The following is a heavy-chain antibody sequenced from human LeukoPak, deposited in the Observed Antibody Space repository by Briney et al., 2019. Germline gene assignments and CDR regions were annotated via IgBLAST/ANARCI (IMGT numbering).Heavy chain of an antibody. CDR3: ARGASVVAGNDNAFDI. V-gene: IGHV3-21*01. CDR1: GFTFSGYS. D-gene: IGHD6-19*01. Sequence: GGSLRLSCAAPGFTFSGYSMNWVRQAPGKGLEWVSSISTSSSYIYYADSVKGRFTISRDNAKKSLYLQMNSLRADDTAVYYCARGASVVAGNDNAFDIWGQGTMVTVSS. J-gene: IGHJ3*02. CDR2: ISTSSSYI.